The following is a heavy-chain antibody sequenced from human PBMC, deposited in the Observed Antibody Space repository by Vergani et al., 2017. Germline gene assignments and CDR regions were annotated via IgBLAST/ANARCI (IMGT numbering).Heavy chain of an antibody. Sequence: QLQLVQSGSELKKPGTSVKASCKASGYTSTSYAMNWVRPAPGQGLEWMGWINTNTGNPPYAHGFTGRFVFSLDTSVSTAYLQISSLKAEDTAVYYCARDPSGEKEVYYFDYWGQGTLVTVSS. CDR3: ARDPSGEKEVYYFDY. D-gene: IGHD2-21*01. CDR1: GYTSTSYA. J-gene: IGHJ4*02. V-gene: IGHV7-4-1*02. CDR2: INTNTGNP.